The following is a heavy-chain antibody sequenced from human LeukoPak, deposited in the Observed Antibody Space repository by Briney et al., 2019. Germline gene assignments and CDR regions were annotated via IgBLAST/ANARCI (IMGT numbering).Heavy chain of an antibody. D-gene: IGHD2-2*01. CDR1: GGSISSSSYY. CDR2: IYYSGST. V-gene: IGHV4-39*01. Sequence: SETLSLTCTVSGGSISSSSYYWGWIRQPPGKGLEWIGSIYYSGSTYYNPSLKGRVTISVDTSKNQFSLKLSSVTAADTAVYYCARQIGYCSSTSCFYFDYWGQGTLVTVSS. CDR3: ARQIGYCSSTSCFYFDY. J-gene: IGHJ4*02.